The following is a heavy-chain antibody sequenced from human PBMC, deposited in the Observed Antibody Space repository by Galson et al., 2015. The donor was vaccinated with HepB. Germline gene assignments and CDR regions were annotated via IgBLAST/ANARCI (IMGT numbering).Heavy chain of an antibody. CDR1: GFTFSSYS. D-gene: IGHD6-13*01. CDR2: ISSSSSYI. Sequence: SLRLSCAASGFTFSSYSMNWVRQAPGKGLEWVSSISSSSSYIYYADSVKGQFTISRDNAKNSLYLQMSSLRAEDTAVYYCARVAAAGSHHHHYYFDYWGQGTLVTVSS. J-gene: IGHJ4*02. CDR3: ARVAAAGSHHHHYYFDY. V-gene: IGHV3-21*01.